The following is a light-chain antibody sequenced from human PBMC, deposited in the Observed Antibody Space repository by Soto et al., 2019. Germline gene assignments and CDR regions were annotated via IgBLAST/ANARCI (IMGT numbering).Light chain of an antibody. V-gene: IGKV3-20*01. Sequence: EIVLTQSPGTLSLSPGERATLSCRASHSVSSSYLAWYQQKPGQAPRLLIYGASSRATGIPDRFSGSGSGTYFTLTISRLEPEDFAVYYCQQYGSSPPITFGQGTRLETK. J-gene: IGKJ5*01. CDR1: HSVSSSY. CDR3: QQYGSSPPIT. CDR2: GAS.